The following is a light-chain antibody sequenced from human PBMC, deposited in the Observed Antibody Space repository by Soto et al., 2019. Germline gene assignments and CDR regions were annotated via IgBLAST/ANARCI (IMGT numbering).Light chain of an antibody. Sequence: EIVLTQSPGTLSLSPGERATLSCRASQSLGSRKLAWYQQKPGQAPRLLIHAASTRATGIPDRFSGSGSGTDFTLTISRLEPEDFAVYFCEQYGGSPLSFGPGTKVDV. J-gene: IGKJ3*01. CDR2: AAS. V-gene: IGKV3-20*01. CDR3: EQYGGSPLS. CDR1: QSLGSRK.